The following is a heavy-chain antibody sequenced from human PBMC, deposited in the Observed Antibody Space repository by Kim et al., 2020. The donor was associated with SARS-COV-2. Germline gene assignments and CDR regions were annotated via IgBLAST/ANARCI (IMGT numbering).Heavy chain of an antibody. CDR3: ARTNESSEVRGFDY. CDR1: GFTFTDFW. V-gene: IGHV3-74*01. CDR2: IYSDGRRP. J-gene: IGHJ4*02. D-gene: IGHD3-10*01. Sequence: GGSLRLSCTASGFTFTDFWMHWVRQAPGKGLEWVSRIYSDGRRPSYADSVKGRITISRDNAQNTVYLQMTSLRAEDTALYYCARTNESSEVRGFDYWGQGTLVTVSS.